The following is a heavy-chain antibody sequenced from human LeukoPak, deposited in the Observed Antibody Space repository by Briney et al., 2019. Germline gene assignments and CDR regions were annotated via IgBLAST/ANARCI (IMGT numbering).Heavy chain of an antibody. Sequence: ASVKVSCKASGYTFTSYDINWVRQATGQGLEWMGWMNPNSGNTGYAQKFQGRVTITRNTSISTAYMELSSLRSEDTAVYYCARGLEHFSTGYPHYYYYLDVWGKGTTVTVSS. CDR2: MNPNSGNT. J-gene: IGHJ6*03. D-gene: IGHD3-3*02. V-gene: IGHV1-8*03. CDR1: GYTFTSYD. CDR3: ARGLEHFSTGYPHYYYYLDV.